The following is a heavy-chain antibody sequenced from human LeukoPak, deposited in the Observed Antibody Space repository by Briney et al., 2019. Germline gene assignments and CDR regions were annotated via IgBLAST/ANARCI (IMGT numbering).Heavy chain of an antibody. CDR1: GFTFRSYA. Sequence: GGSLRLSCAASGFTFRSYAMSWVRQAPGKGLEWVSAISGSGGSTYYADSVKGRFTMSRDNSKNTLNLQMNSLRAEDTAVYYCANLDFYDDWGQGTLVTVSS. V-gene: IGHV3-23*01. D-gene: IGHD3-22*01. CDR2: ISGSGGST. CDR3: ANLDFYDD. J-gene: IGHJ4*02.